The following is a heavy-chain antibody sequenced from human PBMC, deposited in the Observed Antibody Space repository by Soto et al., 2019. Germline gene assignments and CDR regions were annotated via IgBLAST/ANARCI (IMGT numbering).Heavy chain of an antibody. CDR1: GGSINSYY. J-gene: IGHJ6*02. CDR3: ARDRSAPLGPEWFDNYGMDV. CDR2: IYYSGTT. V-gene: IGHV4-59*01. Sequence: QVQLQESGPGLVKPSETLSLTCTVSGGSINSYYWSWIRQHPRMGLEWIGYIYYSGTTNYNPSHESRVAMSVDTSKNRFSLKLSSVTAADTAVYYCARDRSAPLGPEWFDNYGMDVWGQGTTVTVSS. D-gene: IGHD3-10*01.